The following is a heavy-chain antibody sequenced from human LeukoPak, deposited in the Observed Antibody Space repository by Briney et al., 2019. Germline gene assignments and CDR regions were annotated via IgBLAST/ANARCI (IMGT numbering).Heavy chain of an antibody. D-gene: IGHD3-9*01. V-gene: IGHV3-30-3*01. CDR1: GFTFSSYA. J-gene: IGHJ4*02. Sequence: RGSLRLSRAVSGFTFSSYAMHWVGQAPGKGLKWVAVISYDGSNKYYADSVRGRFTISRDNSKNTLYLQMNSLRAEDTAVYYCARDAAPFDWNHARGVFDYWGQGTLVTVSS. CDR2: ISYDGSNK. CDR3: ARDAAPFDWNHARGVFDY.